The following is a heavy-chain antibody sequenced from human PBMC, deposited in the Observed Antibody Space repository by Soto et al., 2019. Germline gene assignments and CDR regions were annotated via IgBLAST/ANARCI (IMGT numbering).Heavy chain of an antibody. J-gene: IGHJ3*02. CDR2: IITILGIA. Sequence: QVQLVQSGAEVKKPGSSVKVSCKASGGTFSSYTISWVRQAPGQGLEWMGRIITILGIANYAQKFQGRVTITEDKSTSTADMELSSRRSEDTAVYYCAKPSGKNAFDIWGQGTMVTVPS. D-gene: IGHD1-26*01. V-gene: IGHV1-69*02. CDR3: AKPSGKNAFDI. CDR1: GGTFSSYT.